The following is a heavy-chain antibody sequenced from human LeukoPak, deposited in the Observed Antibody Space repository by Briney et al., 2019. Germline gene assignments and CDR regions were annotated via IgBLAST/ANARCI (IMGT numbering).Heavy chain of an antibody. CDR1: GFTFDDYA. V-gene: IGHV3-43*02. CDR2: ISGDGGST. D-gene: IGHD6-19*01. CDR3: AKGQTTFLGGWYFHFDY. Sequence: PGGSLRLSCAASGFTFDDYAMHWVRQAPGKGLEWVSLISGDGGSTYYADSVKGRFTISRDNSKNSLYLQMNGLRTEDTALYYCAKGQTTFLGGWYFHFDYWGQGTLVTVSS. J-gene: IGHJ4*02.